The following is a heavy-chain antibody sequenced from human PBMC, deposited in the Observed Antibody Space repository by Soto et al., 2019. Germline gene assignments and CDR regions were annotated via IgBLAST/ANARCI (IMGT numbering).Heavy chain of an antibody. CDR2: IYYSGST. D-gene: IGHD2-8*01. Sequence: VQLLESGGGSVQPGGSLRLSCAASGFTFSSYGMTFSSYAMSWVRQAPGKGLEWIGYIYYSGSTYYNPSLKSRVTISVDTSKNQFSLKLSSVTAADTAVYYCATSITHPGVYFDYWGQGTLVTVSS. J-gene: IGHJ4*02. CDR3: ATSITHPGVYFDY. CDR1: GFTFSSYGMTFSSYA. V-gene: IGHV4-31*02.